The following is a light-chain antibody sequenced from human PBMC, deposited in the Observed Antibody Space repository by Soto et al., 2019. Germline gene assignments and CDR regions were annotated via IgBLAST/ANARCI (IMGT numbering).Light chain of an antibody. V-gene: IGLV1-44*01. Sequence: QSVLTQPPSASGTPGQRVTISCSGSTSNIGSNTVNWYQQLPGTAPKLLIYSNNQRPSGVPDRFSGSKPGTSASLAISGLQSEDEADYYCAVWDDSLSGYVFGTGTKVTVL. CDR3: AVWDDSLSGYV. CDR2: SNN. J-gene: IGLJ1*01. CDR1: TSNIGSNT.